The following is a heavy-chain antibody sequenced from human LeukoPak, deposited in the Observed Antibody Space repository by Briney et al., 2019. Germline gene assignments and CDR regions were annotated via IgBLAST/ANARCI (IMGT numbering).Heavy chain of an antibody. J-gene: IGHJ4*02. D-gene: IGHD5-24*01. CDR3: ARERWLPRTRFDY. CDR2: ISSSGNTI. V-gene: IGHV3-48*03. Sequence: GGSLRLSCAASGLTVSRNYMNWVRQAPGKGLEWVSYISSSGNTISYADSVKGRFTISRDNAKNSLYLQMNSLRAEDTAVYYCARERWLPRTRFDYWGQGTLVTVSS. CDR1: GLTVSRNY.